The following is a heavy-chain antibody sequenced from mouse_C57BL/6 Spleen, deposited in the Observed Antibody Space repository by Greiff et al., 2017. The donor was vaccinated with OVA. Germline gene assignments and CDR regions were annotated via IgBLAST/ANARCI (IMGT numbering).Heavy chain of an antibody. D-gene: IGHD1-1*01. V-gene: IGHV14-2*01. CDR3: ARDAYYYGSSYLYFDY. Sequence: VQLQPSGAELVKPGASVKLSCTASGFNIKDYYMHWVKQRTEQGLEWIGRLDPEDGETKYAPKFPGKATIPADPSSNPAYLQLSSLTSEDTAVYYCARDAYYYGSSYLYFDYWGQGTTLTVSS. CDR1: GFNIKDYY. CDR2: LDPEDGET. J-gene: IGHJ2*01.